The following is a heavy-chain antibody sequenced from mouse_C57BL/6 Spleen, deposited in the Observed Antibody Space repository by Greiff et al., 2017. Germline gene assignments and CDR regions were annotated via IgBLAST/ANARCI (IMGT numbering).Heavy chain of an antibody. J-gene: IGHJ2*01. Sequence: EVQLQQSGPELVKPGASVKISCKASGYTFTDYYMNWVKQSHGKSLEWIGDINPNNGGTSYNQKFKGKATLTVDKSSSTAYMELRSLTSEDSAVYYCARGGLAYWGQGTTLTVSS. V-gene: IGHV1-26*01. CDR3: ARGGLAY. CDR1: GYTFTDYY. CDR2: INPNNGGT. D-gene: IGHD6-1*01.